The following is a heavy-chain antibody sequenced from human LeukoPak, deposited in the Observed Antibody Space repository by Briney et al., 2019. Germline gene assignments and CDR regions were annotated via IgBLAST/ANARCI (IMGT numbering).Heavy chain of an antibody. CDR3: ARDDVLSLGISFDL. CDR1: GFTFSSYS. J-gene: IGHJ2*01. V-gene: IGHV3-21*01. CDR2: ISSSSSYI. D-gene: IGHD3-10*02. Sequence: GGSLRLSCAASGFTFSSYSMSWVRQAPGKGLEWVSSISSSSSYIYYADSVEGRFTISRDNAKHSLYLQMNSLRAEDTAVYYCARDDVLSLGISFDLWGRGTLVTVSS.